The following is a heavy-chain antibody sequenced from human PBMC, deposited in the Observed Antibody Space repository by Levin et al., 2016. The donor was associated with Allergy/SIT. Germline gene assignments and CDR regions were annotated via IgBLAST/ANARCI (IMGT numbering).Heavy chain of an antibody. CDR3: ARFQSGSSTGYYFDY. V-gene: IGHV4-39*01. CDR2: IYYSGST. Sequence: SETLSLTCTVSGGSISSSSYYWGWIRQPPGKGLEWIGSIYYSGSTYYNPSLKSRVTISVDTSKNQFSLKLSSVTAADTAVYYCARFQSGSSTGYYFDYWGQGTLVTVSS. D-gene: IGHD6-6*01. J-gene: IGHJ4*02. CDR1: GGSISSSSYY.